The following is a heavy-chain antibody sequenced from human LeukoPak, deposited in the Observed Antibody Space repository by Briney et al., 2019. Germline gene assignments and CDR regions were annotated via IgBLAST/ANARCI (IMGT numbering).Heavy chain of an antibody. CDR1: GFTFSSYW. V-gene: IGHV3-74*01. CDR3: ATLGTMVRGVIMDY. Sequence: PGGSLRLSCAASGFTFSSYWMHWVRQAPGKGLVWVSRINSDGSYTNYADSVKGRFTISSDNAKNTLYLQMNSLRAEDTAVYYCATLGTMVRGVIMDYWGQGTLVTVSS. D-gene: IGHD3-10*01. CDR2: INSDGSYT. J-gene: IGHJ4*02.